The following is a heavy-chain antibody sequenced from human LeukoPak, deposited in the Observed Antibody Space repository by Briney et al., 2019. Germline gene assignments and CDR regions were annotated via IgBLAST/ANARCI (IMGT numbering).Heavy chain of an antibody. Sequence: GGSLRLSCAASGITFSSYSMNWVRQAPGKGLEWVSYISSSSDTIYYADSAKGRFTISRDNAKNSLYLQMNSLRAEDTAVYYCARDFATMVRGVTFDYWGQGTLVTVSS. V-gene: IGHV3-48*04. CDR3: ARDFATMVRGVTFDY. CDR1: GITFSSYS. CDR2: ISSSSDTI. J-gene: IGHJ4*02. D-gene: IGHD3-10*01.